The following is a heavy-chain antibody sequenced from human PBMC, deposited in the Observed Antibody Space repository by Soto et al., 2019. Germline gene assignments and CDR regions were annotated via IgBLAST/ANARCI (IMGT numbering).Heavy chain of an antibody. V-gene: IGHV4-61*01. CDR1: GGSVSNKNYY. CDR3: ARTTAVPNTLRSRYFFDY. Sequence: QVQLQESGPGLLKPSETLSLTCSVSGGSVSNKNYYWSWIRQPPGKRLEWIGYVYYSGTTNYNPPLKSRVTISVDLSKNQFSLRLSSVTTADTALYYCARTTAVPNTLRSRYFFDYWGQGTLVTVSS. J-gene: IGHJ4*02. CDR2: VYYSGTT. D-gene: IGHD4-17*01.